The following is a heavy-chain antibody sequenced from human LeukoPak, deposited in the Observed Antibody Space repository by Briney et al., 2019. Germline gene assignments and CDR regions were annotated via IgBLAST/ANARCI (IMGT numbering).Heavy chain of an antibody. Sequence: GESLKISCKASGYRFTSDWIAWVRQMPGKGLEWMGTIFPGDSDTRYSPSFQGQVTISADNSISTAYLQWSSLKASDTAIYYCAGHPFDWGQGTLVTVSS. CDR2: IFPGDSDT. CDR3: AGHPFD. J-gene: IGHJ4*02. CDR1: GYRFTSDW. V-gene: IGHV5-51*01.